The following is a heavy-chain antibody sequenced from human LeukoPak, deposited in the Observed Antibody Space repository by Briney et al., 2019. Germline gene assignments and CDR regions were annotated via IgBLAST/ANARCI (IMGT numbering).Heavy chain of an antibody. CDR1: GYTFTGYY. V-gene: IGHV1-2*04. D-gene: IGHD1-20*01. CDR2: INPNSGGI. J-gene: IGHJ3*02. Sequence: ASVKVSCKASGYTFTGYYMHWVRQAPGQGLEWMGWINPNSGGINYAQKFQGWVTMTRDTSINTAYMELSRLRSDDTAVYYCARGGITGTTRGPTRLNDAFDIWGQGTMVTVSS. CDR3: ARGGITGTTRGPTRLNDAFDI.